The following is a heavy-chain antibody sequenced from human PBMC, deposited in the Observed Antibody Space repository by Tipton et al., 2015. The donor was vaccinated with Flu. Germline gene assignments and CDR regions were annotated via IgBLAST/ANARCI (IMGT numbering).Heavy chain of an antibody. CDR3: ASSGFGKGDF. CDR2: IYRTGTT. J-gene: IGHJ4*02. V-gene: IGHV4-38-2*02. D-gene: IGHD3-10*01. CDR1: GDSISSDYY. Sequence: TLSLTCTISGDSISSDYYWGWIRQPPGKGLEWIGNIYRTGTTYRNPSLKSRVTISIDTSKNQFSLRLSPVTAADTAVYYCASSGFGKGDFWGQGTLVTVSS.